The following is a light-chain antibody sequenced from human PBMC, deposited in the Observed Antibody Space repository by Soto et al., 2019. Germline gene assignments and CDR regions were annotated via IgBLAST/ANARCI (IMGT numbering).Light chain of an antibody. CDR2: GYS. CDR3: QSYDSSLSDSYV. CDR1: SSNIGAGYD. J-gene: IGLJ1*01. Sequence: QSVLTQPPSVSGAPGQRVTISCTGSSSNIGAGYDVHWYQQLPGTAPKLLIYGYSNRLSGVPERFSGSRSGTSASLAITGLQAEDEADYYCQSYDSSLSDSYVFGTGTKLTVL. V-gene: IGLV1-40*01.